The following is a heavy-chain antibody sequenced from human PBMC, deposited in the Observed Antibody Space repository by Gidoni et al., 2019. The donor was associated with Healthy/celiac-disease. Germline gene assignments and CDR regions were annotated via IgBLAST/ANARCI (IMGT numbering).Heavy chain of an antibody. D-gene: IGHD1-26*01. CDR2: IYRGDSDT. CDR1: GYSFTSYW. J-gene: IGHJ3*02. Sequence: EVQLVLSGAEVKKPGESLKISCKGSGYSFTSYWIGWVRQMPGKGLEWMGIIYRGDSDTRYSPSYQGQVTISADKSISTAYLQWSSLKASDTAMYYCARRGIVGATRPDDAFDIWGQGTMVTVSS. CDR3: ARRGIVGATRPDDAFDI. V-gene: IGHV5-51*03.